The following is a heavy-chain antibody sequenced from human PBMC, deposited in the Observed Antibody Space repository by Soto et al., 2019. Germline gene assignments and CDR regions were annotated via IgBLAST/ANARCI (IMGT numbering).Heavy chain of an antibody. CDR1: GFTFSSYA. D-gene: IGHD3-16*01. CDR3: AKLGARGREVDY. J-gene: IGHJ4*02. Sequence: EVQLLESGGGLVQPGGSLRLSCAASGFTFSSYAMSWVRQAPGKGLEWVSAISGSGGSTYYADSVKGRFTISRDNSKNTLYLQMNSVRAEDRAVYYCAKLGARGREVDYWGQGTLVTVSS. CDR2: ISGSGGST. V-gene: IGHV3-23*01.